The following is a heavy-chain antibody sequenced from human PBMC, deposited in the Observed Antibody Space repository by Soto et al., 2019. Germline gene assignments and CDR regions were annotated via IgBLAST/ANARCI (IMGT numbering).Heavy chain of an antibody. Sequence: QLQLQESGPGLVKPSETLSLTCTVSGGSLSSSSYYWGWIRQPPGKGLEWIGSIYYSGSTYYNPSLKSPVTISVVTCNNEFSLKLSSVNAAATAVYYCASGFERYNWNPFSPGRCFGPWGKVSLVTVSS. J-gene: IGHJ5*02. D-gene: IGHD1-20*01. CDR3: ASGFERYNWNPFSPGRCFGP. V-gene: IGHV4-39*01. CDR1: GGSLSSSSYY. CDR2: IYYSGST.